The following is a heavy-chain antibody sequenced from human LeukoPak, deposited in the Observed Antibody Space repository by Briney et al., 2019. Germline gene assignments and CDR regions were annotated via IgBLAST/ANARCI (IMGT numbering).Heavy chain of an antibody. CDR2: LNQDGSEK. Sequence: PSETLSLTCTVSGGSISSSSYYWGWIRQPPGKGLEWVANLNQDGSEKYYVDSVKGRFTISRDNAKNSLYLQMNSLRAEDTAVYYCARSIDYWGQGTLVTVSS. D-gene: IGHD3-9*01. CDR3: ARSIDY. V-gene: IGHV3-7*01. CDR1: GGSISSSSYY. J-gene: IGHJ4*02.